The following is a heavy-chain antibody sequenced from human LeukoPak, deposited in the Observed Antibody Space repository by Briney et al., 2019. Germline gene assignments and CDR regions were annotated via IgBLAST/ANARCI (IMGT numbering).Heavy chain of an antibody. Sequence: GGSLRLSCAASGFTFSSHGMNWVRQAPGKGLEWVSYISSSSSTIYYADSVKGRFTISRDNAKNSLYLQMNSLRAEDTAVYYCARQGSYYYGSGSYFDYWGQGTLVTVSS. CDR1: GFTFSSHG. CDR3: ARQGSYYYGSGSYFDY. J-gene: IGHJ4*02. CDR2: ISSSSSTI. D-gene: IGHD3-10*01. V-gene: IGHV3-48*01.